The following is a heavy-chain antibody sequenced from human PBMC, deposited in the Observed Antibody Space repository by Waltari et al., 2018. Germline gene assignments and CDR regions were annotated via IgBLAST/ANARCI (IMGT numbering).Heavy chain of an antibody. CDR1: GGTFSSYA. Sequence: QVQLVQSGAEAKKPGSSVKVSCKASGGTFSSYAISWVRQAPGQGLEWMGRIIPIFGTANYAQKFQGRVTITADKSTSTAYMELSSLRSEDTAVYYCASPSYDYIWGSYRHDAFDIWGQGTMVTVSS. CDR2: IIPIFGTA. J-gene: IGHJ3*02. V-gene: IGHV1-69*08. CDR3: ASPSYDYIWGSYRHDAFDI. D-gene: IGHD3-16*02.